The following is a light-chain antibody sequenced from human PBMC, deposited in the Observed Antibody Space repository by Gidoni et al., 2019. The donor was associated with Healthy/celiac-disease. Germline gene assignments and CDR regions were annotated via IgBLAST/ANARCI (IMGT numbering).Light chain of an antibody. CDR1: QSVSSN. CDR2: GAS. V-gene: IGKV3-15*01. Sequence: EIVMTQSPATLSVSPGERATLSCRASQSVSSNLAWYQQKPGQAPRLLIYGASTRATGIPARFSGSGSGTEFTLTISSLQSEDFAVYYCQHRRAFXQXTKVEIK. CDR3: QHRRA. J-gene: IGKJ1*01.